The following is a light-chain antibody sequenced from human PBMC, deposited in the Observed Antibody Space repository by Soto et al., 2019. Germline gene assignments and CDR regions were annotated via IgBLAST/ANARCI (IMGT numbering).Light chain of an antibody. J-gene: IGLJ1*01. CDR1: SSDVGGYNY. CDR2: DVS. CDR3: SSYTSSSTLYV. Sequence: QSALTQPASVPGSPGQSITISCTGTSSDVGGYNYVSWYQQHPGKAPKLMIYDVSNRPSGVSNRFSGSKSGNTASLTISGLQAEEEADYYCSSYTSSSTLYVFGTGTKAHRP. V-gene: IGLV2-14*01.